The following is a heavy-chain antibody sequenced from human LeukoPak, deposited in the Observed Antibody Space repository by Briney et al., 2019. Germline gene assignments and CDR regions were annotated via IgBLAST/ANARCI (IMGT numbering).Heavy chain of an antibody. V-gene: IGHV5-10-1*01. CDR1: GYSFSSYW. Sequence: GESLKISCKGSGYSFSSYWISWVRQMPGKGLAWMGSMDPSDSYTNYSPSFQGHVTISADKSISTAYLQWRSLKASDTAMYYCARRDGYNPLDYWGQGTLVTVSS. CDR3: ARRDGYNPLDY. D-gene: IGHD5-24*01. CDR2: MDPSDSYT. J-gene: IGHJ4*02.